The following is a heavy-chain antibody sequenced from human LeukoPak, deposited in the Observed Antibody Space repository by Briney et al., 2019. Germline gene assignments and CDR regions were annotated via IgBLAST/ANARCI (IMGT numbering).Heavy chain of an antibody. CDR1: GGSISSYY. CDR3: ARAIYGDYVDY. D-gene: IGHD4-17*01. CDR2: IYYSGST. Sequence: SETLSLTCTVSGGSISSYYWSWIRQPPGKGLEWIGYIYYSGSTNYNPSLKSRVTISLDTPKSQFSLKLTSVTAADTAVYYCARAIYGDYVDYWGQGTLVTVSS. V-gene: IGHV4-59*01. J-gene: IGHJ4*02.